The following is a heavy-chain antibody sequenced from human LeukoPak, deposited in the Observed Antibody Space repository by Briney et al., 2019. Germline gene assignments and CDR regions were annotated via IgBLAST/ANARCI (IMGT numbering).Heavy chain of an antibody. Sequence: ASVKVSCKASGYTFTGYYMHWVRQAPGQGLEWMGWINPNSGGTNYAQKFQGRVTMTRDTSISTAYMELSRLRSDDTAVYYCARFGSWSHGYFDYWGQGTLVTVSS. D-gene: IGHD6-13*01. CDR2: INPNSGGT. CDR1: GYTFTGYY. V-gene: IGHV1-2*02. J-gene: IGHJ4*02. CDR3: ARFGSWSHGYFDY.